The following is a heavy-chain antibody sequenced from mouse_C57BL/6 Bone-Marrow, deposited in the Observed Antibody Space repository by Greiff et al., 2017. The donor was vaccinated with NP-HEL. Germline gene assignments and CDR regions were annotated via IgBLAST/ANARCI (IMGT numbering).Heavy chain of an antibody. J-gene: IGHJ3*01. CDR3: AGYPWFAY. D-gene: IGHD2-2*01. V-gene: IGHV5-4*03. CDR2: ISDGGSYT. Sequence: EVKLVESGGGLVKPGGSLKLSCAASGFTFSSYAMSWVRQTPEKRLEWVATISDGGSYTYYPDNVKGRFTISRDNAKNNLYLQMSHLKSEDTAMYYCAGYPWFAYWGQGTLVTVSA. CDR1: GFTFSSYA.